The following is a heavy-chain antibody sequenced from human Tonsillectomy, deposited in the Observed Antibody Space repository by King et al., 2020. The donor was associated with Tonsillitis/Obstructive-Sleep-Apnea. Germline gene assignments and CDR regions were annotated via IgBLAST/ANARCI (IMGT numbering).Heavy chain of an antibody. J-gene: IGHJ6*02. D-gene: IGHD1-7*01. V-gene: IGHV3-30*04. Sequence: VQLVESGGGVVQPGRSLRLSCAASGFTFSSYAMHWVRQAPGKGLEWVAIISYDGSNKYYADSVKGRFTISRDNSKNTLYLQMNSLRAEDTAVYYCARQLVLRIEDGMDVWGQGTTVTVSS. CDR2: ISYDGSNK. CDR1: GFTFSSYA. CDR3: ARQLVLRIEDGMDV.